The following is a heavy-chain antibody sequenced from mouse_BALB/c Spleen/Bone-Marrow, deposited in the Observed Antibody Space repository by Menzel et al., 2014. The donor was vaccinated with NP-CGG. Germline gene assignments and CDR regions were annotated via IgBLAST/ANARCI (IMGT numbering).Heavy chain of an antibody. CDR2: ISGDGRYT. V-gene: IGHV5-9-2*01. Sequence: EVQGVESGGGLVKSGGSLKLSCAASGFFFSNYGMSWVRQPPEKRLEWVATISGDGRYTFYSDSVRGRFTISRDNAKYNLYLQLSSLRSADTALYYCARHAYYDQTEVSFVYWGQGTLVTVSA. CDR1: GFFFSNYG. CDR3: ARHAYYDQTEVSFVY. D-gene: IGHD2-4*01. J-gene: IGHJ3*01.